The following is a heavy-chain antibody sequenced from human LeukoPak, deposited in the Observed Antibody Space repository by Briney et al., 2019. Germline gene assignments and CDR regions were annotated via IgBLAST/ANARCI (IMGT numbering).Heavy chain of an antibody. D-gene: IGHD2-21*01. CDR2: INTYGNYI. CDR3: ARDPHIVVEQSDRVYFLDS. V-gene: IGHV3-21*01. CDR1: GLTLNANS. J-gene: IGHJ4*02. Sequence: GGNLGLSCEDSGLTLNANSMNWVRQAPGKGLEWVSSINTYGNYIYYADSLKGRFTISRDNAKNSLYLQMNSLRAEDTAVYYCARDPHIVVEQSDRVYFLDSWGQGTLVTVSS.